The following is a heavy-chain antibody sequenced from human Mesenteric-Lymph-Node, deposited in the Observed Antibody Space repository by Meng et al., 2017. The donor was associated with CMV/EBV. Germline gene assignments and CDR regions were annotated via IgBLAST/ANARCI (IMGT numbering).Heavy chain of an antibody. Sequence: GGSLRLSCTASGFTFRSYSLNWVRQAPGKGLEWVSYISSSGSTIYYADSVKGRFTISRDNAENSLYLQMNSLRAEDTAVYYCARDGSWSGYYSFYYYYGMDVWGQGTTVTVSS. CDR2: ISSSGSTI. CDR1: GFTFRSYS. CDR3: ARDGSWSGYYSFYYYYGMDV. D-gene: IGHD3-3*01. J-gene: IGHJ6*02. V-gene: IGHV3-48*04.